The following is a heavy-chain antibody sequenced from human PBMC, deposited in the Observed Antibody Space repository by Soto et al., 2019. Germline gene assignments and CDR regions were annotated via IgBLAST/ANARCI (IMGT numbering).Heavy chain of an antibody. Sequence: QVQLVQSGAEVKKPGSSVKVSCKASGGTFSSYAISWVRQAPGQGLEWMGGIIPIFGTANYAQKVQGRVTITADESTSTAYMELSSLISEDTAVYYCARESRYCSGGSCYFLPGIDYWGQGTLVTVSS. V-gene: IGHV1-69*12. D-gene: IGHD2-15*01. CDR1: GGTFSSYA. CDR3: ARESRYCSGGSCYFLPGIDY. J-gene: IGHJ4*02. CDR2: IIPIFGTA.